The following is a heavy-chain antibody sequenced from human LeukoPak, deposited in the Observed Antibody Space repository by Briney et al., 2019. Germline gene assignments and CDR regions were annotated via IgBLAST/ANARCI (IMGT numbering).Heavy chain of an antibody. D-gene: IGHD1-26*01. CDR1: GYTFTGYY. J-gene: IGHJ4*02. V-gene: IGHV1-2*02. CDR2: INPNSGGT. Sequence: GASVRVSCKASGYTFTGYYMHWVRQAPGQGLEWMGWINPNSGGTNYAQKFQGRVTMTRDTSISTAYMELSRLRSDDTAVYYCARAFSGSYYFDYWGQGTLVTVSS. CDR3: ARAFSGSYYFDY.